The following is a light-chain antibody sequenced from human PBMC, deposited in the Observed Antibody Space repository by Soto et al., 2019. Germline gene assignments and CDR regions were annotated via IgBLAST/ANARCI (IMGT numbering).Light chain of an antibody. CDR3: SSYTSSSTLYVV. CDR1: SCDVGGYNY. J-gene: IGLJ2*01. CDR2: DVS. V-gene: IGLV2-14*01. Sequence: QSALTQPASVSGSPGQSITISCTGTSCDVGGYNYVSWYQQHPGKAPKLMIYDVSNRPSGVSNRFSGSKSGNTASLTISGLQAEDEADYYCSSYTSSSTLYVVFGGGTKLTVL.